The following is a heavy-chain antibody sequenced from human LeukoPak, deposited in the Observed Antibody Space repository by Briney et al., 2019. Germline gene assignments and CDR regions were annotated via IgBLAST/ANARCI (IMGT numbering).Heavy chain of an antibody. CDR2: INPNSGGT. V-gene: IGHV1-2*02. CDR1: GYTFTDYY. J-gene: IGHJ4*02. Sequence: GASVKVSCKASGYTFTDYYIQWMRQAPGQGLEWMGWINPNSGGTKYPQKLQGRVTMTRDTSISTAYMELSSLRSEDTAVYYCARVWGEGYYFDYWGQGTLVTVSS. D-gene: IGHD3-16*01. CDR3: ARVWGEGYYFDY.